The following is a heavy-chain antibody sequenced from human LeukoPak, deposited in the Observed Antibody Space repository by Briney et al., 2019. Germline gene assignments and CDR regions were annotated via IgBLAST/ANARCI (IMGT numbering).Heavy chain of an antibody. Sequence: GESLKISCKGSGYSFTSYWIGWVRQMPGKGLEWMGIIYPGDSDTRYSPSFQGQVTISADKSISTAYLQWSSLKASDTAMYYCARGNPHTDSSGYYQYYFDYWGQGTLVTVSS. V-gene: IGHV5-51*01. CDR1: GYSFTSYW. CDR2: IYPGDSDT. J-gene: IGHJ4*02. CDR3: ARGNPHTDSSGYYQYYFDY. D-gene: IGHD3-22*01.